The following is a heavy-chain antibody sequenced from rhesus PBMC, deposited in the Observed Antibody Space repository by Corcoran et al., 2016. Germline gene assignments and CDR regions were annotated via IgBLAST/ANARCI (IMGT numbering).Heavy chain of an antibody. CDR3: ARPDSGSYYYGLDS. V-gene: IGHV3-54*02. D-gene: IGHD3-16*01. CDR2: ISYDGSKT. Sequence: EVQLVESGGGLVQPGGSLRLSCAASGFIFSSYGMHWVRQAPVKGLEWVAVISYDGSKTYYADSVKDRFTISRDNSKNRLYLQMNNLKLEDTAVYYCARPDSGSYYYGLDSWGQGVVVTVSS. CDR1: GFIFSSYG. J-gene: IGHJ6*01.